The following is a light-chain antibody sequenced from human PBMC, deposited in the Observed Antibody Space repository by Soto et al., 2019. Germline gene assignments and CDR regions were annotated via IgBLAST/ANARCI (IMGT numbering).Light chain of an antibody. V-gene: IGKV3-15*01. Sequence: EIVMTQSPATLSVSPGERATLSCRASQSVSSNFAWYQQKPGQAPRLLIYGASTSAAGIPARFSGSGSGTEFPLTISILQSEYFAVYYCQQYNNCLATFGQGTKVEIK. J-gene: IGKJ1*01. CDR1: QSVSSN. CDR3: QQYNNCLAT. CDR2: GAS.